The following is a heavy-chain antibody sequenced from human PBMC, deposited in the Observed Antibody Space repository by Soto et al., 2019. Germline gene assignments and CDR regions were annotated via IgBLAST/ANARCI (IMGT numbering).Heavy chain of an antibody. CDR3: ARYRSAYYGDC. J-gene: IGHJ1*01. V-gene: IGHV3-72*01. CDR2: SRDKDNGYTT. D-gene: IGHD1-26*01. Sequence: GRSLRLSCAASGFTLSDHHVDWVRQAPGKGLEWVGRSRDKDNGYTTEYAASVKGRFTISRDDSENSLYLQMNSLKTEDTAIDYCARYRSAYYGDCWGQGTQVTVSS. CDR1: GFTLSDHH.